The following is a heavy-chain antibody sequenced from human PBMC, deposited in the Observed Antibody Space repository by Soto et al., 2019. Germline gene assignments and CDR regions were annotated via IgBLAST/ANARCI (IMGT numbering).Heavy chain of an antibody. CDR2: IYYSGST. CDR1: GGSISSGDYY. Sequence: SETLSLTCTVSGGSISSGDYYWSWIRQPPGKGLEWIGYIYYSGSTYYNPSLKSRVTISVDTSKNQFSLKLSSVTAADTAVYYCARSIQGSDNPTFSGWFDPWGQGTLVTVSS. J-gene: IGHJ5*02. D-gene: IGHD1-20*01. V-gene: IGHV4-30-4*01. CDR3: ARSIQGSDNPTFSGWFDP.